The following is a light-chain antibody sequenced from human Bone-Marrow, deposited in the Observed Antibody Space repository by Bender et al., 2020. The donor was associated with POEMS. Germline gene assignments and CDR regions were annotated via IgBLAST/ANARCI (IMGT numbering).Light chain of an antibody. CDR3: QVWDSSSGQWG. V-gene: IGLV3-21*03. Sequence: SYVLTQPPSGSVAPGNTARITCGGDDIGTRSVNWYQQRPGQAPVLVVYDDSVRPSGIPERFSGSNSGNTATLTISGVGAGDEADYYCQVWDSSSGQWGFGGGTKLTVL. CDR2: DDS. CDR1: DIGTRS. J-gene: IGLJ3*02.